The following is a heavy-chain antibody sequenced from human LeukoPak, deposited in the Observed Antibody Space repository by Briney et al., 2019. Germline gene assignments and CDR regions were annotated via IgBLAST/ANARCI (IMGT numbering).Heavy chain of an antibody. J-gene: IGHJ4*02. Sequence: GAFLRPCCAPAGFTVSSNYMSCVRHAPGEGREWVSVVYSAGSTYYADPVKGRFTICRDKSENALYLQMNRRRAVETAVYYCAREGGARSYFELWGQGTRVTVSS. V-gene: IGHV3-53*01. CDR2: VYSAGST. CDR3: AREGGARSYFEL. D-gene: IGHD3-16*01. CDR1: GFTVSSNY.